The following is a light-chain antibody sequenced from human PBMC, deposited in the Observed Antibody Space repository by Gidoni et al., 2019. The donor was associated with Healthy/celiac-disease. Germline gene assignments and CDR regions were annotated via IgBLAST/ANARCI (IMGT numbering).Light chain of an antibody. V-gene: IGKV1-39*01. Sequence: DISMTQSPSSLSASVGDRVTITCRASQRISSYLNWYQQKPGKAPKLRIYAASSLQSVVPSRFSGSGSGTDFTLTISSLQPEDFATYYCQQSYSTPGTFGQGTRLEIK. CDR2: AAS. CDR1: QRISSY. J-gene: IGKJ5*01. CDR3: QQSYSTPGT.